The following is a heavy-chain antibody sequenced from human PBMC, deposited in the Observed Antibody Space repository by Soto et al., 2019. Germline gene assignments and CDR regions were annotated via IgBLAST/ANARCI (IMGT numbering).Heavy chain of an antibody. Sequence: PSETLSLTCTVCGGSISSYYWSWIRQPPGKGLEWIGYIYYSGSTNYNPSLKSRVTISVDTSKNQFSLKLSSVTAADTAVYYCARDYHDYNHYYGMDVWGQGTTVTVSS. J-gene: IGHJ6*02. D-gene: IGHD1-1*01. CDR3: ARDYHDYNHYYGMDV. CDR1: GGSISSYY. V-gene: IGHV4-59*01. CDR2: IYYSGST.